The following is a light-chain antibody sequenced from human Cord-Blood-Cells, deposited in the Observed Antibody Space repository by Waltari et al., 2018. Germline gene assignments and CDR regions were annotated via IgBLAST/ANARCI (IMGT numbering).Light chain of an antibody. Sequence: SYELTQPPSVSASPGQTARITCSGDALPKPYAYWYQQKPGQAPVLVIYKDSERPSGIPERFSGSSSGTTVTLTISGVQAEDEADYYCQSADSSAPWVFGGGTKLTVL. CDR2: KDS. CDR1: ALPKPY. J-gene: IGLJ3*02. CDR3: QSADSSAPWV. V-gene: IGLV3-25*03.